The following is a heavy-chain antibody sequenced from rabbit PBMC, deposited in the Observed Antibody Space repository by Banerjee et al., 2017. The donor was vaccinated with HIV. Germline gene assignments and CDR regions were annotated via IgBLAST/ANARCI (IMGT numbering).Heavy chain of an antibody. CDR3: ARWGFDDYGYATTRFDL. CDR2: IYTGSSGTI. D-gene: IGHD2-1*01. V-gene: IGHV1S45*01. Sequence: VESGGDLVKPEGSLTLTCTASGFTLSRYWICWVRQAPGKGLEWIACIYTGSSGTIYYASGAKGRFTISKTSSTTVTLQMTSLTVADTATYFCARWGFDDYGYATTRFDLWGQGTLVTVS. CDR1: GFTLSRYW. J-gene: IGHJ3*01.